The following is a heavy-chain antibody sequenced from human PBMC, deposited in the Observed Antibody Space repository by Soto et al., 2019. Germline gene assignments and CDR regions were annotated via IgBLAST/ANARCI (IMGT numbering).Heavy chain of an antibody. J-gene: IGHJ3*02. Sequence: QVQLVESGGGVVQPGRSLRLSCAASGFTFSSYGMHWVRQAPGKGLEWVAVISYDGSNKYYADSVKGRFTISRDNSKNTLDLQMNTLRAEDRAGYYCAKDTNTAMVHDAFDTWGQGTMVAFSS. CDR2: ISYDGSNK. CDR3: AKDTNTAMVHDAFDT. D-gene: IGHD5-18*01. CDR1: GFTFSSYG. V-gene: IGHV3-30*18.